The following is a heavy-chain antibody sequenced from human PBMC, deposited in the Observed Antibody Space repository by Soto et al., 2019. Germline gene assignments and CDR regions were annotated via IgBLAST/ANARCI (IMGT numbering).Heavy chain of an antibody. CDR1: GFTFSSYW. CDR2: INSDGSST. V-gene: IGHV3-74*01. CDR3: ATLYGSGSYYNGDPGTYDY. Sequence: QPGGSLRLSCAASGFTFSSYWMHWVRQAPGKGLVWVSRINSDGSSTSYADSVKGRFTISGDNAKNTLYLQMNSLRAEDTAVYYCATLYGSGSYYNGDPGTYDYWGQGTLVTVSS. J-gene: IGHJ4*02. D-gene: IGHD3-10*01.